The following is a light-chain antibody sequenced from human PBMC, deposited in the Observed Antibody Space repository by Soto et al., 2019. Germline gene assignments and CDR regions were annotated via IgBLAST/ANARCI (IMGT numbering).Light chain of an antibody. CDR3: GTWDSSLSAVV. V-gene: IGLV1-51*01. CDR1: GTNFGAGFD. J-gene: IGLJ2*01. CDR2: DNN. Sequence: QSVLTQPPSVSGAPGQTVTISCIGSGTNFGAGFDVHWYQQLPGTAPKLLIYDNNKRPSGIPDRFSGSKSGTSATLGITGLQTGDEADYYCGTWDSSLSAVVFGGGTKLTVL.